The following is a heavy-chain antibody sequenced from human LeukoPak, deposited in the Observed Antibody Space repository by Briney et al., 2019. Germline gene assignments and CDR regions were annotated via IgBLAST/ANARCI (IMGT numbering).Heavy chain of an antibody. Sequence: GESLKISCKGSGYSFTSYWIGWVRQMPGKGLEWMGITYPGDSDTRYSPSFQGQVTISADKSISTAYLQWSSLKASDTTMYYCARLSHSGSYSDDAFDIWGQGTMVTVSS. J-gene: IGHJ3*02. CDR3: ARLSHSGSYSDDAFDI. CDR2: TYPGDSDT. D-gene: IGHD1-26*01. V-gene: IGHV5-51*01. CDR1: GYSFTSYW.